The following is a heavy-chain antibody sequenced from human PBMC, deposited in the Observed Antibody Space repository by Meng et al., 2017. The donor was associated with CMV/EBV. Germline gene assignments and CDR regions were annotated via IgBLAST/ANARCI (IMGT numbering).Heavy chain of an antibody. CDR1: GFTFDDYG. CDR3: ARDLVVPPEDYYYGMDV. J-gene: IGHJ6*02. Sequence: GESLKISYAASGFTFDDYGMSWVRQAPGKGLEWVSGINWNGGSTGYADSVKGRFTISRDNAKNSLYLQMNSLRAEDTALYYCARDLVVPPEDYYYGMDVWGQGTTVTVSS. CDR2: INWNGGST. D-gene: IGHD2-2*01. V-gene: IGHV3-20*03.